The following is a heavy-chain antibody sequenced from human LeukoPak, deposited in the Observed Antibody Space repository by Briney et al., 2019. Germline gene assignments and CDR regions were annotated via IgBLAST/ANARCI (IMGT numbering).Heavy chain of an antibody. CDR2: IHRSGSP. CDR1: GGSISISKSNW. D-gene: IGHD1-14*01. J-gene: IGHJ4*02. V-gene: IGHV4-4*02. CDR3: AREILGGFNPGAY. Sequence: SGTLSLTCAVSGGSISISKSNWWSWVRQPPGKGLEWIGEIHRSGSPNYNPSLQSRVTISIDRSRNQIVLELSSVTAADTAVYYCAREILGGFNPGAYWGQGTLVTVSS.